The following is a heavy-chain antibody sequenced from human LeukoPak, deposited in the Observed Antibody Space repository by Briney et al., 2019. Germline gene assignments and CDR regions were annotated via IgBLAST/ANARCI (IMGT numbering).Heavy chain of an antibody. J-gene: IGHJ4*02. V-gene: IGHV3-11*01. Sequence: GGSLRLSCAASGLTFSDEYMSWIRQAPGKGLEWVSYISNTGDFIAYADSVKGRFTMSRDNAKNSLYLQMNSLRAEDAAAYYCVKGRGAGPGAHFDYWGQGTLVTVSS. CDR3: VKGRGAGPGAHFDY. CDR2: ISNTGDFI. CDR1: GLTFSDEY. D-gene: IGHD3-10*01.